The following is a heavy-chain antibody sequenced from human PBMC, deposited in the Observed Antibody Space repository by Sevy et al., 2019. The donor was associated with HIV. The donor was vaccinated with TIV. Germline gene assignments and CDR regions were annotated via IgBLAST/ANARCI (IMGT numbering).Heavy chain of an antibody. V-gene: IGHV3-7*01. D-gene: IGHD3-22*01. Sequence: GGSLRLSCAASGFSFSIYWMSWVRQAPGKGLEWVASTKEDGSERKYVDSVEGRFIISRDNAKNALYLQMNSLRAEDTAVYYCVRDFDKDDSGYSDWFDSWGQGTLVTVSS. CDR3: VRDFDKDDSGYSDWFDS. CDR2: TKEDGSER. J-gene: IGHJ5*01. CDR1: GFSFSIYW.